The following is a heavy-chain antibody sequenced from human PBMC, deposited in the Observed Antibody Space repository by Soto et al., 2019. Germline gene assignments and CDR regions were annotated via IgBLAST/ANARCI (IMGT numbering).Heavy chain of an antibody. CDR3: ANVVPGAEAWFGP. CDR1: GYTFSNYG. V-gene: IGHV1-18*01. Sequence: QVKLVQSGGEVKRPGASVKVSCKTSGYTFSNYGITWVRQAPGQPLEWLGWISLYSDGTNYAQKFQGRVSMTTDPPTTTAYMELRSRRPDDTAVYYGANVVPGAEAWFGPWGQGTLVTVSS. J-gene: IGHJ5*02. D-gene: IGHD2-2*01. CDR2: ISLYSDGT.